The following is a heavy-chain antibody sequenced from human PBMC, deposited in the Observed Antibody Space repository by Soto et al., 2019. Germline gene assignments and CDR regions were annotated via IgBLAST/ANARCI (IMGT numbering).Heavy chain of an antibody. CDR2: IFWDDDK. CDR3: ARIPKYSNGWYYFDY. CDR1: GFSLSTRGVG. V-gene: IGHV2-5*02. Sequence: SGPTLVNPTQTLTLTCSFSGFSLSTRGVGVGWIRQPPGKALEWLALIFWDDDKWYSPSLRSRLTITEDTSKTQVVLTMTNMDPVDAATYYCARIPKYSNGWYYFDYWGHGTLVTVSS. J-gene: IGHJ4*01. D-gene: IGHD6-19*01.